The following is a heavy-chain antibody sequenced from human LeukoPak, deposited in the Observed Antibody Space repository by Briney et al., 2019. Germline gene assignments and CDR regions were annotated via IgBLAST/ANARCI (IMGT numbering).Heavy chain of an antibody. D-gene: IGHD6-19*01. Sequence: PSETLSLTCTVSGDSISSSSYYWGWIRQPPGKGLEWIGSIYYSGSTYYNPSLKSRVTISVATSKNQFSLTLSSVTAADTAMYYCARRTVADPSPFDYWGQGTLVTVSS. CDR2: IYYSGST. V-gene: IGHV4-39*01. CDR3: ARRTVADPSPFDY. CDR1: GDSISSSSYY. J-gene: IGHJ4*02.